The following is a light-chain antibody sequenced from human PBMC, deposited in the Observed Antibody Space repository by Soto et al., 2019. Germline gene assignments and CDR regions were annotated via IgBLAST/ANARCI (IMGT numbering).Light chain of an antibody. CDR3: QSYNDWPFA. CDR1: ESLFGF. J-gene: IGKJ2*01. Sequence: DIVLTQSPATLSVSPGDRVTLSCRASESLFGFLAWYQQKPCQAPRLLMYGVSTRATGIPAGFSGGGSATDFTLTISSLQSEDSAFYFCQSYNDWPFASGLGTRLEI. CDR2: GVS. V-gene: IGKV3-15*01.